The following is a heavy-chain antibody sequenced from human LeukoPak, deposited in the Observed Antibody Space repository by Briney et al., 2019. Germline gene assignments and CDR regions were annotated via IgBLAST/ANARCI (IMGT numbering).Heavy chain of an antibody. CDR1: GGSISSSNW. V-gene: IGHV4-4*02. CDR3: ARAETYYDFWSGYYHHYNWFDP. Sequence: SETLSLTCAVSGGSISSSNWWSWVRQPPGKGLEWIGEIYHSGSTNYNPSLKSRVTISVDTSKNQFSLKLSPVTAADTAVYYCARAETYYDFWSGYYHHYNWFDPWGQGTLVTVSS. CDR2: IYHSGST. D-gene: IGHD3-3*01. J-gene: IGHJ5*02.